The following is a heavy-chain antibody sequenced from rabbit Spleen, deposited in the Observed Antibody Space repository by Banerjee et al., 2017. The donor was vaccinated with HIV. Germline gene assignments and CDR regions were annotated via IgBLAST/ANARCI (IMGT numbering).Heavy chain of an antibody. J-gene: IGHJ4*01. CDR2: IYINNGGT. V-gene: IGHV1S45*01. D-gene: IGHD2-1*01. CDR1: GFTIYSNYW. Sequence: QEQLVESGGGLVQPEGSLTLTCTASGFTIYSNYWICWVRQAPGKGLQWVACIYINNGGTAYANWAKGRFTISKTSSTTVTLQMTSLTAADTATYFCARGPNGGDYAFNLWGQGTLVTVS. CDR3: ARGPNGGDYAFNL.